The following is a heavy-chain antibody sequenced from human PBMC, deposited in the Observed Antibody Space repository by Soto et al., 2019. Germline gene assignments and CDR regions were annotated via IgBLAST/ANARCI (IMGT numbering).Heavy chain of an antibody. V-gene: IGHV1-8*01. CDR2: MNPNSGNT. Sequence: ASVKVSCKASGYTFTSYDINWVRQATGQGLEWMGWMNPNSGNTGYAQKFQGRVTMTRNTSISTAYMELSSLRSEDTAVYYCARVVPTARPYFGYWGQGTLVTVSS. CDR3: ARVVPTARPYFGY. D-gene: IGHD3-10*01. J-gene: IGHJ4*02. CDR1: GYTFTSYD.